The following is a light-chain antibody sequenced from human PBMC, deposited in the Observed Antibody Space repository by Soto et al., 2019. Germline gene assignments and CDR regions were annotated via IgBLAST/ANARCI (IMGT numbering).Light chain of an antibody. J-gene: IGKJ3*01. CDR2: AAS. CDR1: QVISSY. V-gene: IGKV1-9*01. CDR3: QQHNTYPLFT. Sequence: DIQLTQSPSFLSASVGDRVTITCRASQVISSYLAWYQQKPGKAPKLLIYAASTLQSGVPSRFSGSGSGTEFTLTISSLQPEDFATYYCQQHNTYPLFTFGPGTKVDIK.